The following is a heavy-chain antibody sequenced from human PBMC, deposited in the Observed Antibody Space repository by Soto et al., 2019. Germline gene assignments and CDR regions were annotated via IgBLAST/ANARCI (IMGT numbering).Heavy chain of an antibody. CDR1: GGSISSSRCH. CDR3: ARCIAAAGPIDY. CDR2: IYHSGTT. V-gene: IGHV4-39*07. J-gene: IGHJ4*02. Sequence: SETLSLTCTISGGSISSSRCHWGWIRPPPGKGLEWIGEIYHSGTTFYNPSLKSRVTLSVDTSKNQFSLKLSSVTAADTAVYYCARCIAAAGPIDYWGQGTLVTVSS. D-gene: IGHD6-13*01.